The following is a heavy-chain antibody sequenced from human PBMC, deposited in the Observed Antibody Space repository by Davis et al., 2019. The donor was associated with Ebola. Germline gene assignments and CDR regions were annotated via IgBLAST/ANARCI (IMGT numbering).Heavy chain of an antibody. Sequence: SETLSLTCTVSGGSISSYYWSWIRQPPGKGLEWIGYIYYSGSTNYNPSLKSRVTISVDKSKNQFSLKLSSVTAADTAVYYCARRGRARGMDVWGQGTTVTVSS. J-gene: IGHJ6*02. CDR2: IYYSGST. D-gene: IGHD3-10*01. CDR3: ARRGRARGMDV. CDR1: GGSISSYY. V-gene: IGHV4-59*12.